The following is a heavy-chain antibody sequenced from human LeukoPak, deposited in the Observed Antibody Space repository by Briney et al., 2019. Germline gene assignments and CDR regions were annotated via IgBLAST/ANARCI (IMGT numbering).Heavy chain of an antibody. CDR2: IYYSGST. Sequence: SETLSLTCTVSGGSIRNGDFYWSWIRQPPGKGLEWIGYIYYSGSTNYNPSLKSRVTISKDTSKNQFSLKLSSVTAADTAVYYCAGETYSGTQRGFDYWGQGTLVTVSS. CDR1: GGSIRNGDFY. CDR3: AGETYSGTQRGFDY. D-gene: IGHD1-26*01. J-gene: IGHJ4*02. V-gene: IGHV4-30-4*01.